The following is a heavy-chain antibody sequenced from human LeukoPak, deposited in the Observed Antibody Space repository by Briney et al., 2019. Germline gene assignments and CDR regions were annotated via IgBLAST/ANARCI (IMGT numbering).Heavy chain of an antibody. CDR2: IHYTGAT. J-gene: IGHJ4*02. D-gene: IGHD3-9*01. CDR3: ARGNILTGYCFDF. CDR1: GGSITGYY. V-gene: IGHV4-34*01. Sequence: SETLSLTRAVYGGSITGYYWSWIRQTPGRGPEWVGEIHYTGATSYNPSLKSRATISTDTSKNQFSLRLSSVTAADTAVYYCARGNILTGYCFDFWGQGALVTVSS.